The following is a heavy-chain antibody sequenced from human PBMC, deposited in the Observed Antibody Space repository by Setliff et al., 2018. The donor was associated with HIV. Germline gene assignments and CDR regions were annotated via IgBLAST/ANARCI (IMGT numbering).Heavy chain of an antibody. D-gene: IGHD5-12*01. J-gene: IGHJ4*02. CDR1: GYVFNNHD. CDR2: IYPGGARR. CDR3: ARSAHDSETGY. V-gene: IGHV1-46*02. Sequence: ASVKVSCKTSGYVFNNHDINWVRQAPGQGLEWMGIIYPGGARRSYAQKFQGRVTMTWDTSTSTVYMELSSLRSEDTAFYYCARSAHDSETGYWGQGTLVTVSS.